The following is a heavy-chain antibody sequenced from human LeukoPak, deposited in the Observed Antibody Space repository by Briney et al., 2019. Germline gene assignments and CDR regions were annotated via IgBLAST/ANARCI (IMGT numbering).Heavy chain of an antibody. D-gene: IGHD1-26*01. CDR3: TRDGGSFCDFDY. V-gene: IGHV3-64*02. Sequence: PGGSLRLSCVASGFSFRNYAIHWVRQAPGKGLEYVSVINTDGRITYYADSVKGRFTISRDNSKNTVYLQMGSLRGEDMAVYYCTRDGGSFCDFDYWRQGALVTVSS. J-gene: IGHJ4*02. CDR1: GFSFRNYA. CDR2: INTDGRIT.